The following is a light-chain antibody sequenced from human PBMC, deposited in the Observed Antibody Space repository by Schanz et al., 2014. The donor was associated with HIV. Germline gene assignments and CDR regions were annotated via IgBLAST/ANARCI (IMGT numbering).Light chain of an antibody. J-gene: IGKJ2*01. CDR1: QNIGNS. CDR3: QHYYSYPYT. Sequence: DIQMTQSPSTLSASVGDRVTIACRASQNIGNSLAWFQLKPGRAPKLLIYSASSLHTGVPSTFSGSGSGTDFTLTISSLQPDDFATYYCQHYYSYPYTFGQGTEVEIK. V-gene: IGKV1-5*03. CDR2: SAS.